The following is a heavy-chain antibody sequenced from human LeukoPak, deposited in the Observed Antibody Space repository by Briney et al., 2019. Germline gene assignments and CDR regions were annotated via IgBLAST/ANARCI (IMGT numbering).Heavy chain of an antibody. CDR2: INGDESST. D-gene: IGHD3-9*01. J-gene: IGHJ5*02. CDR3: AKFGADDILTGYRS. CDR1: AFTFNTYW. V-gene: IGHV3-74*01. Sequence: GGSLRLSCAASAFTFNTYWMHWVRQVPGRGLEWVSRINGDESSTNYADSVKGRFTISRDNSKNTLYLQMNSLRAEDTAVYYCAKFGADDILTGYRSWGQGTLVTVSS.